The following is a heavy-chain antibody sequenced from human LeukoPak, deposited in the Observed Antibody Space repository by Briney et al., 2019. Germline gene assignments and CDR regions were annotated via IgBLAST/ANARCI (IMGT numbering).Heavy chain of an antibody. J-gene: IGHJ4*02. D-gene: IGHD6-13*01. CDR1: GDSVSSNTPA. Sequence: SQTLSLTCAISGDSVSSNTPAWNWIRQSPSRGLEWLGRTYYRSKWYNDYAVSVRSRITIDPDTAKNQFSLQLNSVTLEDTAVYYCARQQRGAFDYWGQGTLVTVSS. V-gene: IGHV6-1*01. CDR2: TYYRSKWYN. CDR3: ARQQRGAFDY.